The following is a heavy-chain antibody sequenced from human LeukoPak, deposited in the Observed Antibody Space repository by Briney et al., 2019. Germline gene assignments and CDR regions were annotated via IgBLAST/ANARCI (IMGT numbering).Heavy chain of an antibody. CDR1: GFTFSAYA. J-gene: IGHJ4*02. V-gene: IGHV3-23*01. D-gene: IGHD2-2*02. CDR2: FKTNSGQV. CDR3: ARSIPDYTRFDY. Sequence: GSLRLSCVAPGFTFSAYAMNWVRLAPGRGLEWVSTFKTNSGQVYYAESVRGRFTISRDNSKNTVYLQMSSLRAEDTALYYCARSIPDYTRFDYWGQGALVTVSP.